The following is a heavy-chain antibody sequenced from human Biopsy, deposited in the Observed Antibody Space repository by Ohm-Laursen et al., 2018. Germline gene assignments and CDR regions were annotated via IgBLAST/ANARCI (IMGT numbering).Heavy chain of an antibody. CDR2: INTYSGNT. Sequence: AASVKVSCKASGYTFTTYGISWVRQAPGQGLEWMGWINTYSGNTNYGKKFHDRVIMTSDTSTSTAYLEHRSLRSDDTAVYYCVLASFDYWGQGTLVTVSS. V-gene: IGHV1-18*01. J-gene: IGHJ4*02. CDR3: VLASFDY. CDR1: GYTFTTYG.